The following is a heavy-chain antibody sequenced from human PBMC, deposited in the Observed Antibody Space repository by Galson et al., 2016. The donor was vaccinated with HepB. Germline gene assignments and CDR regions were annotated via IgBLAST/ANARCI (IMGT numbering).Heavy chain of an antibody. CDR1: GFIFSSYA. Sequence: SLRLSCAASGFIFSSYAMYWVRQATGKGLEWVSGIGTADDTYYPDSVKGRFIISRENAKNSLYLQMNSLRAGDTAVYYCARVGIRDAFDVWGRGTMVTVSS. CDR3: ARVGIRDAFDV. V-gene: IGHV3-13*01. CDR2: IGTADDT. J-gene: IGHJ3*01. D-gene: IGHD7-27*01.